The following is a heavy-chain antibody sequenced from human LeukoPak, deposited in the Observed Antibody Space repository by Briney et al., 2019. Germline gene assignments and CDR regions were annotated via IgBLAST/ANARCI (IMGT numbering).Heavy chain of an antibody. V-gene: IGHV4-39*07. CDR3: ARVEPKSGSPGYWFAA. CDR1: GGSISSSSYY. J-gene: IGHJ5*02. D-gene: IGHD1-26*01. Sequence: PETLSVTCTVSGGSISSSSYYWGWIRQPPGKGLEWIGNIYYSGSTYYNPSLKSRVTISVATSKNQFSRKLRSGTAADRAVNYGARVEPKSGSPGYWFAAWGQRTLVTVSS. CDR2: IYYSGST.